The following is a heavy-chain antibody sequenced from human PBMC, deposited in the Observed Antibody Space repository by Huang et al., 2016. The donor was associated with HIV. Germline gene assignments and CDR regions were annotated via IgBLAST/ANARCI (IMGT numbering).Heavy chain of an antibody. J-gene: IGHJ4*02. CDR1: GFTFIDFA. Sequence: EVQLLESGGGLVQPGGSLRLSCAASGFTFIDFARSWVRQAPGKGLEGVSAIRGSGHSTYYADSVKGRFTISRDNSKNTLYLQMNKLRVEDTAVYFCAKDPSSPYGDSYFEQWGQGTLVTVSP. CDR2: IRGSGHST. D-gene: IGHD4-17*01. V-gene: IGHV3-23*01. CDR3: AKDPSSPYGDSYFEQ.